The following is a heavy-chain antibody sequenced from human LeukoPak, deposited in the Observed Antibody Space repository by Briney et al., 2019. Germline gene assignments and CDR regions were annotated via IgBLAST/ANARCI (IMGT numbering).Heavy chain of an antibody. D-gene: IGHD3-22*01. J-gene: IGHJ6*03. CDR1: GFTFSSYE. CDR2: ISSSGSTI. CDR3: ARSKAGSGYRDYYYYMDV. Sequence: AGRSLRLSCAASGFTFSSYEMNWVRQAPGKGLEWVSYISSSGSTIYYADSVKGRFTISRDNAKNSLYLQMNSLRAEDTAVYYCARSKAGSGYRDYYYYMDVWGKGTTVTISS. V-gene: IGHV3-48*03.